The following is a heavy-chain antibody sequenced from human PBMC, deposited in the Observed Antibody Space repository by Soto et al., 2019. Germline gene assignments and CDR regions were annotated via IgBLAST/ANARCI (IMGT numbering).Heavy chain of an antibody. V-gene: IGHV3-21*01. D-gene: IGHD2-8*01. J-gene: IGHJ6*03. CDR1: GFTFSSYS. CDR3: ARDPTDSIMYYYYYMDV. Sequence: PGGSLRLSCAASGFTFSSYSMNWVRQAPGKGLEWVSSISSSSSYIYYADSVKGRFTISRDNAKNSLYLQMNSLRAEDMAVYYCARDPTDSIMYYYYYMDVWGKGTTVTVSS. CDR2: ISSSSSYI.